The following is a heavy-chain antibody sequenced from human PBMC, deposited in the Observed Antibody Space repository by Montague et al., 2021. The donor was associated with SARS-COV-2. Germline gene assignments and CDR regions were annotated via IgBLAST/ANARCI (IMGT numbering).Heavy chain of an antibody. CDR2: IKPDGTST. V-gene: IGHV3-74*01. CDR3: VRPLWFGDSDYFFES. CDR1: GFTFRSYW. Sequence: SLRLSCAASGFTFRSYWMHWVRQVPVRGPVWVSRIKPDGTSTNYXASVKGRFTISRDNAKNTLSLQMNNLRAEDTAVYYCVRPLWFGDSDYFFESWGQGTLVTVSS. J-gene: IGHJ4*02. D-gene: IGHD3-10*01.